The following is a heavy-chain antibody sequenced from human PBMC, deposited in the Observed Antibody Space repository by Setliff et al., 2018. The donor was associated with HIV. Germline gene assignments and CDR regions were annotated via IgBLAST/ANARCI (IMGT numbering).Heavy chain of an antibody. Sequence: HPGGSLRLSCTASGFRFSNYAMTWVRQAPGKGLEWVEFIRSDESETYYADSVKGRFTISRDNSKNTLYLRMNRLRPEDTAVYYCAKVGGDGRFHYYHMDVWGKGTTVTVSS. D-gene: IGHD2-21*02. J-gene: IGHJ6*03. V-gene: IGHV3-30*02. CDR1: GFRFSNYA. CDR3: AKVGGDGRFHYYHMDV. CDR2: IRSDESET.